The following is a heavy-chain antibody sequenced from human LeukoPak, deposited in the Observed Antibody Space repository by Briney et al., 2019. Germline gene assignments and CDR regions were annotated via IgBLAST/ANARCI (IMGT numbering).Heavy chain of an antibody. J-gene: IGHJ4*02. CDR2: ISSNSSSYI. CDR3: AREMDFDY. D-gene: IGHD5-24*01. V-gene: IGHV3-21*01. Sequence: GGSLRLSCAASGFTFSSYSMNWVRQAPGKGLEWVPSISSNSSSYIYYADSVKGRFTISRDNAKNSLYLQMNSLRAEDTAVYYCAREMDFDYWGQGTLVTVSS. CDR1: GFTFSSYS.